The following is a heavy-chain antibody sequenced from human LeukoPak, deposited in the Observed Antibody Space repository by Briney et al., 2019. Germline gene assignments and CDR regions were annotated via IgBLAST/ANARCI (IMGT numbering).Heavy chain of an antibody. CDR2: ISSSGSTI. D-gene: IGHD1-1*01. CDR3: ARGAQIPDDDAFDI. V-gene: IGHV3-48*03. Sequence: LSLTCTVSGGSISSYYWSWIRQPPGKGLEWVSYISSSGSTIYYADSVKGRFTISRDNAKNSLYLQMNSLRAEDTAVYYCARGAQIPDDDAFDIWGQGTMVTVSS. J-gene: IGHJ3*02. CDR1: GGSISSYY.